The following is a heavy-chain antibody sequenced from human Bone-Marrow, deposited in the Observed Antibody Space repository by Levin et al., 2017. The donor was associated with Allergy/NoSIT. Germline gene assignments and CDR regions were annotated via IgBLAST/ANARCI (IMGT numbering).Heavy chain of an antibody. J-gene: IGHJ5*02. V-gene: IGHV3-30-3*01. D-gene: IGHD3-10*01. Sequence: SGGSLRLSCAVSAFTFSTYAMHWVRQAPGKGLEWVAVISDDGRNEYYADSVKGRFTISRDNSQNTLFLQMNNLRVEDTAVYHCARDRHWFGELTGIDSWGQGTLVTVSS. CDR1: AFTFSTYA. CDR3: ARDRHWFGELTGIDS. CDR2: ISDDGRNE.